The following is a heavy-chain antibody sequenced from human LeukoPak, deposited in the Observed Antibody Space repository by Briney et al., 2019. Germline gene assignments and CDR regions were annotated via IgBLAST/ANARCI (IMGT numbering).Heavy chain of an antibody. Sequence: QLGGSLRLSCAASGFTVSSNYMSWVRQAPGKGLEWVSVIYSGGSTYYADSVKGRFTISRDNSKNTLYLQMNSLRAEDTAVYYCARSGFVAGTVDWFDPWGQGALVTVSS. CDR2: IYSGGST. CDR3: ARSGFVAGTVDWFDP. V-gene: IGHV3-53*01. J-gene: IGHJ5*02. CDR1: GFTVSSNY. D-gene: IGHD6-19*01.